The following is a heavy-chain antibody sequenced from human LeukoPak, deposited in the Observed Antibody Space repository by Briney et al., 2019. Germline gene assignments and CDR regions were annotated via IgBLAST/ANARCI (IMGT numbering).Heavy chain of an antibody. V-gene: IGHV3-53*01. Sequence: GGSLRLSCVASGFTVSLNYMSWVRQAPGKGLEWVSVIYSGGDTYYVDSVKGRFTISRDNSKNTVSLQMNSLRGEDTAVYYCARGRYSYGVYYFDFWGQGTLVTVSS. J-gene: IGHJ4*02. CDR1: GFTVSLNY. CDR2: IYSGGDT. CDR3: ARGRYSYGVYYFDF. D-gene: IGHD5-18*01.